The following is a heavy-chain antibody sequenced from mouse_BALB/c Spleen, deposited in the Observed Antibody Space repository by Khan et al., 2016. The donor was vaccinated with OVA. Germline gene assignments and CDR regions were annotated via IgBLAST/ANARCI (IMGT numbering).Heavy chain of an antibody. V-gene: IGHV9-3-1*01. CDR3: ARVGYNGSMDF. CDR2: INTYTGEP. J-gene: IGHJ4*01. Sequence: QIQLVQSGPELKKPGETVQISCKASGFTFTNYGMNWVRQAPGKGLKWMGWINTYTGEPTFTDDFKGRFAFSLETSASTAYLQINSLKNEDTATYVCARVGYNGSMDFWGQGTWVTGSS. D-gene: IGHD2-14*01. CDR1: GFTFTNYG.